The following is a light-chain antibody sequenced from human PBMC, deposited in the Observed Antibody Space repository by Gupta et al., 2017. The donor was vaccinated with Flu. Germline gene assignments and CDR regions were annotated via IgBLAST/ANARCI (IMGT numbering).Light chain of an antibody. J-gene: IGKJ1*01. CDR2: GAS. Sequence: EIVMTQSPATLSVSPGERATLSCRASQSVSSNLAWYQQKPGQAPRLLIYGASTRATGIPARFSGSGSGTEFTLTISSLQSEDFAVYYCQQYKHWPRTFGQGTKVEIK. CDR1: QSVSSN. CDR3: QQYKHWPRT. V-gene: IGKV3-15*01.